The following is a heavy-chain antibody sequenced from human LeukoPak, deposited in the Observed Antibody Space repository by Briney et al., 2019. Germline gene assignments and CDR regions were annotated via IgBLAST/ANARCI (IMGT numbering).Heavy chain of an antibody. Sequence: KPSETLSLTRTVSGASITNNFWTWIRQPPGKGLEWIGYIYSSGSANYNPSLKSRVIISADTSKNQISLNLTSVTAADTALYFCARHRDYFDTWGHGTLVTVSS. V-gene: IGHV4-59*08. CDR3: ARHRDYFDT. D-gene: IGHD3-9*01. J-gene: IGHJ4*01. CDR1: GASITNNF. CDR2: IYSSGSA.